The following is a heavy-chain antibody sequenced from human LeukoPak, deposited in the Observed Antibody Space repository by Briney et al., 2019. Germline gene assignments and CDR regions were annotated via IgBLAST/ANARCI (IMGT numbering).Heavy chain of an antibody. CDR3: ARDRGTTVVKALDY. D-gene: IGHD4-23*01. CDR1: GFTFSSYS. CDR2: ISSSSSCI. V-gene: IGHV3-21*01. J-gene: IGHJ4*02. Sequence: GGSLRLSCAPSGFTFSSYSMYRVRRAPGEGVGCVSSISSSSSCIYYADSVKGRFTISRDNSKNTLYLQMNSLRAEDTAVYSCARDRGTTVVKALDYWGQGTLVTVSS.